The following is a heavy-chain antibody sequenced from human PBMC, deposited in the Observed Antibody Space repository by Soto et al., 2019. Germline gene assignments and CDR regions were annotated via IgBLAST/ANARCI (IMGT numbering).Heavy chain of an antibody. Sequence: QVQLVGSGGGVVQPGRSLRLSCAASGFTFSSYGMHWVRQAPGKGLVLVAVISDVGSNKYYADSVKGRFTISRDNSKNTLYRQMNNLRAEDTAVYSCEKDTKAAAFVVGYFDLWGRGTLVTVSS. CDR3: EKDTKAAAFVVGYFDL. J-gene: IGHJ2*01. D-gene: IGHD2-2*01. CDR2: ISDVGSNK. V-gene: IGHV3-30*18. CDR1: GFTFSSYG.